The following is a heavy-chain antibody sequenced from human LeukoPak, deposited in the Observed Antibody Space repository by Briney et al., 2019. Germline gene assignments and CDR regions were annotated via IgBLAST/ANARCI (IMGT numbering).Heavy chain of an antibody. CDR3: ARDFCSGGSCYPDAFDI. Sequence: GSLRLSCAASGFTFSSYGMHWVRQAPGKGLEWVAVIWYDGTNTYYADSVKGRFTISRDNSKNTLYLQMNSLRAEDTAVHYCARDFCSGGSCYPDAFDIWGQGTMVTVSS. J-gene: IGHJ3*02. V-gene: IGHV3-33*01. CDR1: GFTFSSYG. D-gene: IGHD2-15*01. CDR2: IWYDGTNT.